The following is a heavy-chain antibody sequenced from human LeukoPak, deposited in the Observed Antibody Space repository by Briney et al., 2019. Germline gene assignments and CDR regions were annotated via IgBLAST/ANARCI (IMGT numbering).Heavy chain of an antibody. CDR3: ARGVGNWNYDS. CDR2: ISFEGTNK. V-gene: IGHV3-30-3*01. J-gene: IGHJ5*01. CDR1: GFTFSSYA. D-gene: IGHD1-7*01. Sequence: GRSLRLSCAASGFTFSSYAIHWIRQAPGKGLEWVAVISFEGTNKYYADSVKGRFTISRDISKNTVFLQMNSLTAEDTAVYHCARGVGNWNYDSWGQGTLVTVSS.